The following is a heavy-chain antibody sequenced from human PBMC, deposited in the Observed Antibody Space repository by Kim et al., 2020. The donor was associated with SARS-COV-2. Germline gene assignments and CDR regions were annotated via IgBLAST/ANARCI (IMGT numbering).Heavy chain of an antibody. CDR2: VSVGGDP. J-gene: IGHJ5*02. CDR1: GFTFANFA. CDR3: AKLGDDMRRIVDR. V-gene: IGHV3-23*01. D-gene: IGHD2-21*01. Sequence: GGSLRLSCATSGFTFANFAMAWVRQAPGKGPEWVSGVSVGGDPYYAESVKGRFTISRDRAKSMIYLQMSSLRVEDTAVYYCAKLGDDMRRIVDRWGQGTLVTVSS.